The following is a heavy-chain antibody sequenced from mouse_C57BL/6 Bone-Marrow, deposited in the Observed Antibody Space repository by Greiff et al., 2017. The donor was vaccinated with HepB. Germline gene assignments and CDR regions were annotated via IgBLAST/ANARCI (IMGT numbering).Heavy chain of an antibody. Sequence: VKLVESGPGLVAPSQSLSITCTVSGFSLTSYGVHWVRQPPGKGLEWLVVIWSDGSTTYNSALKSRLSISKDNSKSQVFLKMNSLQTDDTAMYYCARHERGDYDVLDYWGQGTTLTVSS. CDR1: GFSLTSYG. CDR3: ARHERGDYDVLDY. J-gene: IGHJ2*01. V-gene: IGHV2-6-1*01. D-gene: IGHD2-4*01. CDR2: IWSDGST.